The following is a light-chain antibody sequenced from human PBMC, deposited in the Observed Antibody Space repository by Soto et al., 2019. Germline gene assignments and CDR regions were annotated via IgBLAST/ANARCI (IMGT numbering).Light chain of an antibody. CDR2: GAS. Sequence: IVLTQSPATLSLSPGEGATLSCRASQSVSSYLAWYQQKPGQGPRLLIYGASSRATGTPDRFSGSGSGTDFTLTISSLEPEDFAVFYCHQYGISPPTFGPGTKVDIK. J-gene: IGKJ1*01. V-gene: IGKV3-20*01. CDR3: HQYGISPPT. CDR1: QSVSSY.